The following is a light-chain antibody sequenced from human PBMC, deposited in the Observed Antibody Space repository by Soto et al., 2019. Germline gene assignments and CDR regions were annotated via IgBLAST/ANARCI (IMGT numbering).Light chain of an antibody. Sequence: DIQMTQSPSSLSASVGDRVTISCRASHYISTNLNWYQKKPGKAPKLLMHAASSLHSGVPSRFSGSGSGTDFTLTIDSLQPEDFATYYCQQSYSTPPDTFGQGTKLEIQ. J-gene: IGKJ2*01. CDR3: QQSYSTPPDT. CDR2: AAS. V-gene: IGKV1-39*01. CDR1: HYISTN.